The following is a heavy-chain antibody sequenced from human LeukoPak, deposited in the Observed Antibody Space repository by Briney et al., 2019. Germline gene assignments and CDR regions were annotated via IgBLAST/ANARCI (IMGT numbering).Heavy chain of an antibody. D-gene: IGHD5-18*01. V-gene: IGHV3-11*01. CDR2: ISSKGDTI. CDR3: VRGGYGWTFDF. J-gene: IGHJ4*02. Sequence: GGSLRLSCTASGFNFNDNFMGWIHQAPGKGLEWISYISSKGDTIHYSDPVKGRFSIARDNPQKSLYLQMNSLRVEDTAVYYCVRGGYGWTFDFWGQGTLVTVSS. CDR1: GFNFNDNF.